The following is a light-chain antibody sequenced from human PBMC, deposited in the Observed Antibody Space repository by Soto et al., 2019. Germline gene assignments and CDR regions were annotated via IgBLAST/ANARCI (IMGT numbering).Light chain of an antibody. Sequence: EIVLTQSPGTLSLSPGERATLSCRASQSVSSSYLSWYQQKPGQAPRLLIYGASSRATGIPDRFSGSGSGTDFTLTLSRLQPEDFAVYYCQQYDRSPLTFGGGTKVEIK. V-gene: IGKV3-20*01. CDR1: QSVSSSY. CDR3: QQYDRSPLT. CDR2: GAS. J-gene: IGKJ4*01.